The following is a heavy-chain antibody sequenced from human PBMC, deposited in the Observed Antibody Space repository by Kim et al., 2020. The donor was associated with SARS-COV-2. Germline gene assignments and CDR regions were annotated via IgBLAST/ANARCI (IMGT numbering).Heavy chain of an antibody. CDR3: ARGNGVLGAMDA. D-gene: IGHD3-16*01. Sequence: SETLSLTCGVYGGSFSRYSWTWIRQPPGKGLEWIGDINDSGSTNYNPSLKSRVTISVDTSKNQFYVKLRSVTAADTAVYYCARGNGVLGAMDAWGQGTTVAVSS. J-gene: IGHJ6*02. V-gene: IGHV4-34*01. CDR1: GGSFSRYS. CDR2: INDSGST.